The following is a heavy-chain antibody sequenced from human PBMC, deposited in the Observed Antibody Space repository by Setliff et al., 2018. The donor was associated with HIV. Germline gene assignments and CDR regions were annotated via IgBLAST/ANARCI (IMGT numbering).Heavy chain of an antibody. D-gene: IGHD3-3*01. J-gene: IGHJ3*02. CDR2: INPSGGSS. CDR3: ARDRVRITIFGANDASDI. V-gene: IGHV1-46*01. CDR1: GYTFTSYY. Sequence: ASVKVSCKASGYTFTSYYMNWVRQAPGQGLEWMGIINPSGGSSTYAQKFQGRVAMTRDTSTSTVYMELSSLRSKDTAVYYCARDRVRITIFGANDASDIWGQGTMVTVSS.